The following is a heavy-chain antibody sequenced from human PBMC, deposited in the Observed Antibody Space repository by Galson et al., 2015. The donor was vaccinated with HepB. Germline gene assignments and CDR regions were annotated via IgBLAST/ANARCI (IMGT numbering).Heavy chain of an antibody. D-gene: IGHD5-18*01. Sequence: SETLSLTCTVSGGSISSSSYYWGWIRQPPGKGLEWIGSIYYSGSTYYNPSLKSRVTISVDTSKNQFSLKLSSVTAADTAVYYCARGYTALDPWGQGTLVTVSS. CDR3: ARGYTALDP. CDR1: GGSISSSSYY. V-gene: IGHV4-39*01. J-gene: IGHJ5*02. CDR2: IYYSGST.